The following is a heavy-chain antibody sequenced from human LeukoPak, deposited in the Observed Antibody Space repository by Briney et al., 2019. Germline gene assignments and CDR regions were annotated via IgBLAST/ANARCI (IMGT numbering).Heavy chain of an antibody. V-gene: IGHV3-11*04. D-gene: IGHD3-22*01. CDR3: ARDGYYDSSGYGPP. J-gene: IGHJ5*02. CDR1: GFTFSDYY. Sequence: PGGSLRLXCAASGFTFSDYYMSWIRQAPGKALEWVPYISSSGSTIYYADSVKGRSTISRDNAKNSLYLQMNSLRAEDTAVYYCARDGYYDSSGYGPPWGQGTLVTVSS. CDR2: ISSSGSTI.